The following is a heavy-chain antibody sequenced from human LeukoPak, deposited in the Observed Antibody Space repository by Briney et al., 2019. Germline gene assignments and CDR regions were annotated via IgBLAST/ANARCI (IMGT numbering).Heavy chain of an antibody. V-gene: IGHV3-64*01. D-gene: IGHD5-12*01. CDR1: GLTFSTYI. CDR3: ARGVGNYGYDYFGY. Sequence: PGGSLRLSCAASGLTFSTYILHWVRQAPGKGLEYVSTISSNGRYTYYANSVRGRFTISRDNSKNTLYLQMGSLRAEDMAVYYCARGVGNYGYDYFGYWGQGILVTVSS. J-gene: IGHJ4*02. CDR2: ISSNGRYT.